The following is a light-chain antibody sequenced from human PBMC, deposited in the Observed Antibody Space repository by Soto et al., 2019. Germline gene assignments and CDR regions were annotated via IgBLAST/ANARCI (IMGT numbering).Light chain of an antibody. CDR2: RDY. Sequence: SYELTQPLSVSVALGQTARISCGGNNIGSKNVHWYQQKPGQAPVLFIYRDYNRPSGIPERFSCSNSGNTATLTISRAQGGDEADYYCQVWDSSTAVFGGGTKLTVL. J-gene: IGLJ3*02. CDR1: NIGSKN. CDR3: QVWDSSTAV. V-gene: IGLV3-9*01.